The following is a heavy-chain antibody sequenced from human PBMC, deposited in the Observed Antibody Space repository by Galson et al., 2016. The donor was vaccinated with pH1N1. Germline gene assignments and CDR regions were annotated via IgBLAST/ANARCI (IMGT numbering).Heavy chain of an antibody. CDR1: GYTFTTYG. V-gene: IGHV1-18*01. J-gene: IGHJ4*02. CDR3: ASRRILESSAGSCYLDS. CDR2: ISTYTGNA. Sequence: SVKVSCKASGYTFTTYGIDWVRQAPGQGLEWMGWISTYTGNAKYAQKFQGRLTLTTDPFTNIAYMDLGSLTSDDTATYFCASRRILESSAGSCYLDSWGQGTLGAVSS. D-gene: IGHD2-15*01.